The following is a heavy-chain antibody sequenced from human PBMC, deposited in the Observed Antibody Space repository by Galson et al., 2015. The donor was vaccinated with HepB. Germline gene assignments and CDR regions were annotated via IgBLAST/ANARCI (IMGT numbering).Heavy chain of an antibody. CDR2: IKSKTDGGTT. V-gene: IGHV3-15*01. Sequence: SLRLSCAASGFTFSNAWMSWVRQAPGKGLEWVGHIKSKTDGGTTDYAAPVKGRFTISRDDSKNTLYLQMNSLKTEDTAVYYCTRSGWYPFYWGQGTLVTVSS. CDR1: GFTFSNAW. D-gene: IGHD6-19*01. CDR3: TRSGWYPFY. J-gene: IGHJ4*02.